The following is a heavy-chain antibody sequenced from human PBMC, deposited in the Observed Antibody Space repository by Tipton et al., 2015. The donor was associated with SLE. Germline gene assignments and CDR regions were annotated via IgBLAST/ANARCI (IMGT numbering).Heavy chain of an antibody. Sequence: SLRLSCVASGFSMHVMNWVRQAPGQGLEWVSFISSSSRYIFYADSVKGRFTISRDNSKNSLYLQMNGLRAEDTAVYYCARSPVDYWNGYSAWGQGTLVAVSS. V-gene: IGHV3-21*04. D-gene: IGHD3-3*01. CDR2: ISSSSRYI. CDR3: ARSPVDYWNGYSA. J-gene: IGHJ4*02. CDR1: GFSMHV.